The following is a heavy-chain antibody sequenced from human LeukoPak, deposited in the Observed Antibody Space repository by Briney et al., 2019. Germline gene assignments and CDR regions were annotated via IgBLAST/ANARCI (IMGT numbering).Heavy chain of an antibody. CDR3: ARGPKLRYYYYYMDV. J-gene: IGHJ6*03. CDR1: GFTFSSYA. D-gene: IGHD6-6*01. V-gene: IGHV3-53*05. Sequence: GGSLRLSCAASGFTFSSYAMTWVRQAPGKGLEWVSVIYSGGSTYYADSVKGRFTISRDNSKNTLYLQMNSLRSEDTAVYYCARGPKLRYYYYYMDVWGKGTTVTVSS. CDR2: IYSGGST.